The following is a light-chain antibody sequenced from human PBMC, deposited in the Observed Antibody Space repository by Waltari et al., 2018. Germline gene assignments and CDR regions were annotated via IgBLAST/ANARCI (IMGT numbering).Light chain of an antibody. CDR3: SAWDDNLSGPV. CDR1: SSNIGSHP. CDR2: RSN. V-gene: IGLV1-47*01. Sequence: QSVLTQPPSAYGTHGPRVTIACSGGSSNIGSHPVIWYQHHPGPDPKLLIYRSNQRPPGVPARFSGSKSGTSASLAISGLRSEDEAQYYCSAWDDNLSGPVFGRGTRLTVL. J-gene: IGLJ7*01.